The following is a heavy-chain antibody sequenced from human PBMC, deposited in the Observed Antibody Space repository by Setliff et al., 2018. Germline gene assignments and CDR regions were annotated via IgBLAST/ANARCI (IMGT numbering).Heavy chain of an antibody. J-gene: IGHJ6*04. CDR2: IDYRGST. CDR1: GVSLTSSHFY. V-gene: IGHV4-31*03. D-gene: IGHD2-2*03. CDR3: AMDQGVV. Sequence: SETLSLTCSVSGVSLTSSHFYWSWISTRPGKGLEWIGKIDYRGSTRYNPSLEPRVSMSVDTSKNQFSLRLTSVTDADTAVYYCAMDQGVVWGKGTTVTVSS.